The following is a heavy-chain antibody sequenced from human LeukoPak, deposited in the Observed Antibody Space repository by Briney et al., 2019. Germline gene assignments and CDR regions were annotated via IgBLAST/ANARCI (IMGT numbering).Heavy chain of an antibody. CDR2: INHSGST. D-gene: IGHD6-19*01. Sequence: PSETLSLTCAVYGGSFSGSYWSWIRQPPGKGLEWIGEINHSGSTNYNPSLKSRVTISIDTSKNQFSLKLRSVTAADTAVYYCARGFMVAVAGTADAFDIWGQGTMVTVSS. CDR1: GGSFSGSY. J-gene: IGHJ3*02. V-gene: IGHV4-34*01. CDR3: ARGFMVAVAGTADAFDI.